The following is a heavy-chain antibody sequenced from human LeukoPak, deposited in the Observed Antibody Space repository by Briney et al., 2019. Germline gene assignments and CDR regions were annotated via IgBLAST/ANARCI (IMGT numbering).Heavy chain of an antibody. CDR3: ARVESELSYYFDY. CDR2: ISSSGSTI. V-gene: IGHV3-48*03. D-gene: IGHD1-26*01. J-gene: IGHJ4*02. Sequence: GGSLRLSCAASGFTFSSYEMNWVRQAPGKGLEWVSYISSSGSTIYYAGSVKGRFTISRDNAKNSLYLQMNSLRAEDTAVYYCARVESELSYYFDYWGQGTLVTVSS. CDR1: GFTFSSYE.